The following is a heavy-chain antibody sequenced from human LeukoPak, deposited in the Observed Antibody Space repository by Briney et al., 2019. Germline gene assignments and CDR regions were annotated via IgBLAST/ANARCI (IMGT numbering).Heavy chain of an antibody. J-gene: IGHJ2*01. Sequence: GSSVKVSCKASGGTFSSYAISWVRQAPGQGLEWMGRIIPILGIANYAQKFQGRVTITADKSTSTAYMELSSLRSEDTAVYYCARIARIGIIYGGNGWYFDLWGRGTLVTVSS. D-gene: IGHD4-23*01. CDR1: GGTFSSYA. CDR2: IIPILGIA. V-gene: IGHV1-69*04. CDR3: ARIARIGIIYGGNGWYFDL.